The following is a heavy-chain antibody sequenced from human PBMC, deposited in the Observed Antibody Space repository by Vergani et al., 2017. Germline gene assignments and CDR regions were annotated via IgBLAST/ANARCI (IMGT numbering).Heavy chain of an antibody. V-gene: IGHV3-9*01. CDR2: ISWNSGAV. Sequence: EVDLVESGGGLAQPGGSLRLSCEASGITFWKFGMHWVRQGPGKGLEWVSGISWNSGAVDYADSVRGRFTISRDNAKNSLYLQMNSLRAEDTAVYYCASNTYYYDSSGYYQYYGMDVWGQGTTVTVSS. D-gene: IGHD3-22*01. CDR1: GITFWKFG. CDR3: ASNTYYYDSSGYYQYYGMDV. J-gene: IGHJ6*02.